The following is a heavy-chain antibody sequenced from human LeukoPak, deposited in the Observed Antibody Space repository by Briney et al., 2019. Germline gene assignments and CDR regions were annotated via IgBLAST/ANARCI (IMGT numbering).Heavy chain of an antibody. CDR3: XXXXSXYSYGSHLGG. Sequence: GGSLRLSCAASGFTFSSYAMSWVRQAPGKGLEWVSAISGSGGSTYYADSVKGRFTISRDNAKNSLFLQMNSLRPEDTALYYCXXXXSXYSYGSHLGGWGQGTLVTVSS. CDR1: GFTFSSYA. CDR2: ISGSGGST. V-gene: IGHV3-23*01. J-gene: IGHJ4*02. D-gene: IGHD5-18*01.